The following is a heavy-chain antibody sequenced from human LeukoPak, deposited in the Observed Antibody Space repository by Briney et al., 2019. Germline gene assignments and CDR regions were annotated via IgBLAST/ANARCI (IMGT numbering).Heavy chain of an antibody. J-gene: IGHJ5*02. CDR1: GGSISSYY. Sequence: SQTLSLTCTVSGGSISSYYWSWIRQPPGKGLEWIGEINHSGSTNYNPSLKSRVTISVDTSKNQFSLKLSSVTAADTAVYYCAGRTWFGIQHWFDPWGQGTLVTVSS. V-gene: IGHV4-34*01. CDR2: INHSGST. CDR3: AGRTWFGIQHWFDP. D-gene: IGHD3-10*01.